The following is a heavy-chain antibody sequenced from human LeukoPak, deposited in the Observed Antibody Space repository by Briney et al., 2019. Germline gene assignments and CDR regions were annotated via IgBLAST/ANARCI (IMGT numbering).Heavy chain of an antibody. V-gene: IGHV1-8*01. D-gene: IGHD5-24*01. CDR2: MNPNSGNT. Sequence: ASVKVSCKASGYTFTSYDINWVRQATGQGLEWMGWMNPNSGNTGYAQKFQGRVTMTRNTSIGTAYMELSSLRSEDTAVYYCARGQRVEMATIQPWGQGTLVTVSS. CDR1: GYTFTSYD. J-gene: IGHJ5*02. CDR3: ARGQRVEMATIQP.